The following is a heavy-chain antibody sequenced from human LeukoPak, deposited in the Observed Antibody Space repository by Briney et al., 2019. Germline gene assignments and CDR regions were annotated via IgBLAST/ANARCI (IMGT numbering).Heavy chain of an antibody. J-gene: IGHJ4*02. D-gene: IGHD6-19*01. V-gene: IGHV1-69*06. CDR2: IIPIFGTA. CDR1: GGTFSSYA. Sequence: SVKVSCKASGGTFSSYAISWVRQAPGQGLEWMGGIIPIFGTANYAQKFQGRVTITADKSTSTAYMELSSLRSEDTAVYYCARRRISSGWYPFFDYWGQGTRVTVSS. CDR3: ARRRISSGWYPFFDY.